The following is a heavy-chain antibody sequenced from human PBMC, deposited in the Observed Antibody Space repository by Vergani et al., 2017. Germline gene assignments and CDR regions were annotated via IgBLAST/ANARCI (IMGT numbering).Heavy chain of an antibody. CDR1: GFTFSSYG. CDR2: IRYDGSNK. J-gene: IGHJ4*02. CDR3: AKDPEAYSSGCLCDY. V-gene: IGHV3-30*02. Sequence: QVQLVESGGGVVQPGGSLRLSCAASGFTFSSYGMHWVRQAPGKGLEWVAFIRYDGSNKYYADSVKGRFTISRDNSKNTLYLQMNSLRAEDTAVYYCAKDPEAYSSGCLCDYWGQGTLVTVSS. D-gene: IGHD3-22*01.